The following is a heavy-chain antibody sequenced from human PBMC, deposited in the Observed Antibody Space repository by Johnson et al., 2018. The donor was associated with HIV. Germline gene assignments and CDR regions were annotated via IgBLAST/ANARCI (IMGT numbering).Heavy chain of an antibody. V-gene: IGHV3-30*14. CDR3: ARGIPPDAFDI. J-gene: IGHJ3*02. Sequence: VQLVESGGGVVQPGRSLRLSCAASGFTFSSYAMHWVRQAPGKGLEWVAVISYDGSNKYYADSVKGRFTISRDNSKNTLYVQMNSRRAEDTAVYYCARGIPPDAFDIWGQGTMVTASS. CDR1: GFTFSSYA. CDR2: ISYDGSNK.